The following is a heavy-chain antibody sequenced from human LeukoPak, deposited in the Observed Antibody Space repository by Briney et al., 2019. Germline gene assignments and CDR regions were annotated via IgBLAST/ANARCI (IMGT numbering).Heavy chain of an antibody. Sequence: ASVKVSCKASGGTFSSYAISWVRQAPGQGLEWMGWISAYNGNTNYAQKLQGRVTMTTDTSTSTAYMELRSLRSDDTAVYYCARFGLAHLFDYWGQGTLVTVSS. CDR2: ISAYNGNT. J-gene: IGHJ4*02. D-gene: IGHD3-10*01. CDR3: ARFGLAHLFDY. V-gene: IGHV1-18*01. CDR1: GGTFSSYA.